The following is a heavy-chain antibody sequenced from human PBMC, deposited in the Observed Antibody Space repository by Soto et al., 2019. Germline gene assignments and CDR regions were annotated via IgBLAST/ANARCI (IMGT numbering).Heavy chain of an antibody. CDR2: ISDYNGNT. D-gene: IGHD6-13*01. CDR3: ARAGYSSSSMRP. Sequence: GASVKVCCKASGYNFTSYGISWVRQALGQGLEWMGRISDYNGNTNYPRKIQGRLTITTDTSTSTAYMELRSMRSADTAVYYCARAGYSSSSMRPWAQGTLVTVYS. CDR1: GYNFTSYG. V-gene: IGHV1-18*01. J-gene: IGHJ5*02.